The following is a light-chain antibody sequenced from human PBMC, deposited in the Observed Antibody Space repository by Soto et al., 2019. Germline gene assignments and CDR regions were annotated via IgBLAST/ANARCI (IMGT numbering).Light chain of an antibody. CDR1: QSLLHSNGYNY. J-gene: IGKJ3*01. Sequence: DIVMTQSPLSLPVTPGEPASISCRSSQSLLHSNGYNYLDWYLKKTGQSPKLLIYLGSNRASGVPYWFSGSGSGTDFTLKISRGEAEDAGVYYCMQALQTPLFGPGTKVSIK. CDR3: MQALQTPL. CDR2: LGS. V-gene: IGKV2-28*01.